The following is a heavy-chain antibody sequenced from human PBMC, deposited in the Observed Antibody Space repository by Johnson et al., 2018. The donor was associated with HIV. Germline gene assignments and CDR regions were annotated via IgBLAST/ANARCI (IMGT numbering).Heavy chain of an antibody. V-gene: IGHV3-20*04. D-gene: IGHD3-10*01. CDR3: TRDRDGVGVS. Sequence: VQLVESGGGVVQPGRSLRLSCGASGFTFGDYGMSWVRQVPGKGLEWVSRINSDGSSTSYADSVKGRFTISRDNAKNSLYLQMNSLRAEDTAVYYCTRDRDGVGVSWGQGTMVTVSS. CDR2: INSDGSST. J-gene: IGHJ3*01. CDR1: GFTFGDYG.